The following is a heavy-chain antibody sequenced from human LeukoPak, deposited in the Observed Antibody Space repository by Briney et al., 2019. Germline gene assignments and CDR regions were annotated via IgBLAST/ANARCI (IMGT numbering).Heavy chain of an antibody. D-gene: IGHD7-27*01. CDR3: AKEDYWGYYFDS. Sequence: SETLSLTCNVSGDSLSCRGSCFWSWIRQPAGKGLEWIGRVYASGSTHYNPSLKSRVTISVDTSENHFSLKLNSVTAADTAVYFCAKEDYWGYYFDSWGQGTLVTVSS. CDR2: VYASGST. J-gene: IGHJ4*02. V-gene: IGHV4-61*02. CDR1: GDSLSCRGSCF.